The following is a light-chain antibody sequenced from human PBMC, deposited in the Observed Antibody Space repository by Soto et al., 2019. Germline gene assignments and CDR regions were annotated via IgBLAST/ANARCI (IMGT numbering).Light chain of an antibody. V-gene: IGKV3-20*01. J-gene: IGKJ4*01. CDR1: QTVNNNY. Sequence: ELVLTQSPGTLSLSPGERATLSCRASQTVNNNYLAWYQQIPGQAPRLLISGASGRATGTPDRFSGSASGTDFTLTISRLEPEDFVVYYCQQYGSSPLTFGGGTKVDIK. CDR3: QQYGSSPLT. CDR2: GAS.